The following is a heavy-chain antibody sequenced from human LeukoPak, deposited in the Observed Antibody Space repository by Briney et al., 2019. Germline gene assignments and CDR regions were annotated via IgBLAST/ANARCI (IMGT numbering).Heavy chain of an antibody. J-gene: IGHJ3*02. Sequence: ASVKVSCKASGYTFTSYGISWVRQAPGQGLEWMGWISAYNGNTNYAQKLQGRVTMTTDTSTSTAYMELRSLRSDDTAVYYCASTLLDGAVRGAFDIWGQGTMVTVSS. CDR2: ISAYNGNT. CDR1: GYTFTSYG. D-gene: IGHD2-15*01. V-gene: IGHV1-18*01. CDR3: ASTLLDGAVRGAFDI.